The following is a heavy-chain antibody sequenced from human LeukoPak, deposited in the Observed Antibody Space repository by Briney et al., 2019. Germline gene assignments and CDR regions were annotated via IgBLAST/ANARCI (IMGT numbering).Heavy chain of an antibody. CDR3: ARGRSGYYYDSSGYYYY. D-gene: IGHD3-22*01. CDR1: GGSIQFDNYY. Sequence: SGTLSLTCSVSGGSIQFDNYYWDWIRQSPGMKLEWIGSVYYGGKTDYNPSLKSRVTISVDTSKNQFSLKLSSVTAADTAVYYCARGRSGYYYDSSGYYYYWGQGTLVTVSS. J-gene: IGHJ4*02. CDR2: VYYGGKT. V-gene: IGHV4-39*07.